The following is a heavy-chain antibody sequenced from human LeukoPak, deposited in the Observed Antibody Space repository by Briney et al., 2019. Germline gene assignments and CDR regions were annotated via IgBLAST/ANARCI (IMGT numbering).Heavy chain of an antibody. CDR1: GGTFTSYA. Sequence: SVKVSCKASGGTFTSYAISWVRQAPGQGLEWMGGIIPILATANYAQKFRGRVTITTDESTSTAYMELSRLRSEDTAVYYCATSDPDVWGRLSFDPWGQGTQVTVSS. CDR2: IIPILATA. CDR3: ATSDPDVWGRLSFDP. V-gene: IGHV1-69*05. J-gene: IGHJ5*02. D-gene: IGHD3-16*01.